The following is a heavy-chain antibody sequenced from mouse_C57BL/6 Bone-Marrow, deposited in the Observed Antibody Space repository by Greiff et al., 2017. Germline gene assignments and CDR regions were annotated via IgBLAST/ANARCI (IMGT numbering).Heavy chain of an antibody. CDR3: ARRDYYYGTPNE. CDR2: IHPNSGST. V-gene: IGHV1-64*01. Sequence: QVQLQQPGAELVKPGASVKLSCKASGYTFTSYWMHWVKQRPGQGLEWIGMIHPNSGSTNYNEKFKSKATLTVDESSSTAYMQLSSLTSEDSAVYYCARRDYYYGTPNEWGTGTTVTVSS. D-gene: IGHD1-1*01. CDR1: GYTFTSYW. J-gene: IGHJ1*03.